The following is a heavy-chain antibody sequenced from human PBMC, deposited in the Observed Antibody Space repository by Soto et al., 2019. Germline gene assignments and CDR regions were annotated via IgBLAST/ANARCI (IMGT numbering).Heavy chain of an antibody. CDR1: GGSIGSSSYC. D-gene: IGHD5-12*01. J-gene: IGHJ6*03. V-gene: IGHV4-39*01. Sequence: SETLSLTCSASGGSIGSSSYCWGWVRRPPGKGLEWIGSICHTGSTFYNPSLRSRLTISGDTSKNQFSLRVSSVTAADTAVYYCARLPREWLRHQFGYMDVWGKGTTVTVSS. CDR3: ARLPREWLRHQFGYMDV. CDR2: ICHTGST.